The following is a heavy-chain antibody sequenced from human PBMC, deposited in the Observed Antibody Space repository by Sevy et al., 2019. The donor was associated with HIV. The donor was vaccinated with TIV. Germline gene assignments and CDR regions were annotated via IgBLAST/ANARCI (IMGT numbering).Heavy chain of an antibody. J-gene: IGHJ4*02. CDR1: GFTFDDYA. D-gene: IGHD2-15*01. CDR2: YTRNSYEPYGGTA. CDR3: TRGLATADTPEYYFDY. Sequence: GGSLRLSCTTSGFTFDDYAMTWFRQAPGKGLEWVAYYTRNSYEPYGGTADYAASVKGRFIFSRDDSKSVAYLQMNSLKTEDTAVYYCTRGLATADTPEYYFDYWGQGTLVTVSS. V-gene: IGHV3-49*03.